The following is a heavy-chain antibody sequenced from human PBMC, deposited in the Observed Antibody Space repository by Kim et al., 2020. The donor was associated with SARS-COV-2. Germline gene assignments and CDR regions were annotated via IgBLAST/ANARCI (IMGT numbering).Heavy chain of an antibody. CDR3: ARAWNTAMVNF. J-gene: IGHJ4*02. CDR2: T. Sequence: TYYNPALGSRVTLSVDTSKDQFSLKVNSVTAADTAVYYCARAWNTAMVNFWGQGTLVTVSS. D-gene: IGHD5-18*01. V-gene: IGHV4-39*07.